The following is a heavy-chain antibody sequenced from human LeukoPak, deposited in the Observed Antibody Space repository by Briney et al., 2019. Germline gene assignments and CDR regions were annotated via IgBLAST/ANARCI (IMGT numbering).Heavy chain of an antibody. V-gene: IGHV4-59*01. CDR1: GGSISSYY. CDR2: IYYSGST. D-gene: IGHD6-19*01. J-gene: IGHJ4*02. Sequence: SETLSLTCTVSGGSISSYYWNWIRQPPGKGLEWIGYIYYSGSTNYNLSLKSRVTISVDTSKNQFSLKLSSVTAADTAVYYCARVIAVAGQPFDYWGQGTLVTVSS. CDR3: ARVIAVAGQPFDY.